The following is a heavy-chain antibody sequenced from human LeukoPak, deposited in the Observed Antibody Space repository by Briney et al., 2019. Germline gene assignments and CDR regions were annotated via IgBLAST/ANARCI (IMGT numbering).Heavy chain of an antibody. D-gene: IGHD3-22*01. CDR2: ISWNSGSI. Sequence: GGSLRLSCAASGFIFDDYAMPWVRQVPEKVLEWVSGISWNSGSIGYADSVKGRFTISRDNAKNSLYLQMNSLRAEDTAFYYCARATSGYPGRGFDYWGQGTLVTVSS. J-gene: IGHJ4*02. V-gene: IGHV3-9*01. CDR3: ARATSGYPGRGFDY. CDR1: GFIFDDYA.